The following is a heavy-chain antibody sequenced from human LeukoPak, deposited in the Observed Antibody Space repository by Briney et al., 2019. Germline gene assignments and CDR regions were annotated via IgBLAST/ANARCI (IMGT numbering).Heavy chain of an antibody. V-gene: IGHV4-34*01. CDR2: INHSGST. CDR3: ARLFNRYSYGFFAGVDDY. D-gene: IGHD5-18*01. J-gene: IGHJ4*02. Sequence: PSETLSLTCAVYGGSFSGYYWSWIRQPPGKGLEWIGEINHSGSTNYNPSLKSRVTVSVDTSKNQFSLKLSSVTAVDTAVYYCARLFNRYSYGFFAGVDDYWGQGTLVTVSS. CDR1: GGSFSGYY.